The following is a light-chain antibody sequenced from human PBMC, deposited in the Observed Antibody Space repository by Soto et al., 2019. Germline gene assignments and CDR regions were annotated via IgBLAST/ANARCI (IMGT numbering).Light chain of an antibody. CDR1: NIGSKS. V-gene: IGLV3-21*02. J-gene: IGLJ2*01. Sequence: SYELTQPPSVSVAPGQTARVTCGGDNIGSKSVHWYQQKPGQAPVLVVYDDSDRPSGIPERFSGYKSGSMATLTISGVEAGDEADYYCQVWDSSSDHVVFGGGTKLTVL. CDR2: DDS. CDR3: QVWDSSSDHVV.